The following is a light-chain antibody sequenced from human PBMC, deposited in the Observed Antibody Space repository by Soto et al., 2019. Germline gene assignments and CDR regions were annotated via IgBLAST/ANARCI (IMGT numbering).Light chain of an antibody. CDR3: HQFSSYPVT. Sequence: AIQWTQSPSSLSASVGYEVTITCRASQGIGSALAWYQQKPGTAPKLLIYDASSLESGVPSTLSGSGSGTYFTLTTSSLQPEDFATYYCHQFSSYPVTFGPGTKVDL. V-gene: IGKV1-13*02. J-gene: IGKJ3*01. CDR1: QGIGSA. CDR2: DAS.